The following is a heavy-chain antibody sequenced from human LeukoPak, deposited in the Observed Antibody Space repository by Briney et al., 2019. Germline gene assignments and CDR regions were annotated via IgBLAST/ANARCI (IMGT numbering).Heavy chain of an antibody. Sequence: SETLSLTCTVSGGSISSNYWSWIRQSPGKGLEWIGRVYSSGRTNYNPSLEGRVTVSVDTFKNEFSLKLTSATAADTAIHYCVRGGESRDGYNRYFDYWGQGRGVTVSS. CDR2: VYSSGRT. D-gene: IGHD5-24*01. CDR3: VRGGESRDGYNRYFDY. CDR1: GGSISSNY. V-gene: IGHV4-4*07. J-gene: IGHJ4*02.